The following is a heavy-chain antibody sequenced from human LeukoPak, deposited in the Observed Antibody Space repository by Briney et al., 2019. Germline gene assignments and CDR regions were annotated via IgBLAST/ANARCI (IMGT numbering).Heavy chain of an antibody. CDR3: AIGERSGTYYNCFDP. V-gene: IGHV3-43*02. Sequence: PGWSLRLPCLPSRLTLDHPSFLLLRQAPGDGREWISLIRGDGDNTYYADSVKGRFTISRDTSTISLYLQMSSVRDDDSAFDYCAIGERSGTYYNCFDPWGQGTLVTVSS. J-gene: IGHJ5*02. D-gene: IGHD1-26*01. CDR1: RLTLDHPS. CDR2: IRGDGDNT.